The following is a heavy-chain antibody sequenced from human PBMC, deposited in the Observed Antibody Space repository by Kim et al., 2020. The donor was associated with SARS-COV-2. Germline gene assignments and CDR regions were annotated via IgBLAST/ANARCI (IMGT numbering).Heavy chain of an antibody. V-gene: IGHV4-34*01. D-gene: IGHD2-8*01. CDR3: ARRGVMVYAM. J-gene: IGHJ4*02. CDR2: ST. Sequence: STNYNPALKSRVTIAVGTSKNQFSLKLSSVTDADTAVYYCARRGVMVYAMWGQGTLVTVSS.